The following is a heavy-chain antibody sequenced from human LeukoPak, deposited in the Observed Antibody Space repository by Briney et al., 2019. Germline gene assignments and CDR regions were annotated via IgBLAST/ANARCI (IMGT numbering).Heavy chain of an antibody. V-gene: IGHV3-30*02. Sequence: GGSLRLSCAASAFSFSSSGMHWVRQAPGKGLEWVAFIRFDGSNKNYADSVKGRFTISRDNSKNTLYLQMNSLRAEDTAVYYCAKDSPYYYDSSGFHYFDYWGQGTLVTVSS. D-gene: IGHD3-22*01. CDR2: IRFDGSNK. J-gene: IGHJ4*02. CDR3: AKDSPYYYDSSGFHYFDY. CDR1: AFSFSSSG.